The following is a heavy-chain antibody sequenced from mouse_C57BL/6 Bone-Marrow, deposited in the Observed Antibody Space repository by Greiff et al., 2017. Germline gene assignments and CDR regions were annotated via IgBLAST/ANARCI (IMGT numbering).Heavy chain of an antibody. V-gene: IGHV14-2*01. CDR3: TRSLIYYGTNY. CDR1: GFNIKDYY. CDR2: IDPEDGET. Sequence: VQLQQSGAELVKPGASVKLSCTASGFNIKDYYIHWVKQRTEQGLEWIGRIDPEDGETKYAPKFQDKATITADTSSNTAYLHLSSLTSKNTAVYYCTRSLIYYGTNYWGQGTTLTVSS. D-gene: IGHD1-1*01. J-gene: IGHJ2*01.